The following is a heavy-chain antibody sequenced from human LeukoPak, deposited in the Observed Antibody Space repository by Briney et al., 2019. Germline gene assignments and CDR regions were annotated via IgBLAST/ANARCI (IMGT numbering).Heavy chain of an antibody. Sequence: PGGSLRLSCATSGFPFSDFSMSWVRQAPGKGQEWISTTNSGGSSSDYAESVKGRFTISRDNSKNTLYLQMSSLRVEDTAMYYCAKQSYARSLGEGGPGTLVTVSS. CDR3: AKQSYARSLGE. CDR2: TNSGGSSS. CDR1: GFPFSDFS. J-gene: IGHJ4*02. D-gene: IGHD2-8*01. V-gene: IGHV3-23*01.